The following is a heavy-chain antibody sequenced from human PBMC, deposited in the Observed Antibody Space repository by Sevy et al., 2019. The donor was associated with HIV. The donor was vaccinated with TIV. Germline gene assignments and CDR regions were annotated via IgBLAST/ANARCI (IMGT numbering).Heavy chain of an antibody. V-gene: IGHV3-48*03. D-gene: IGHD3-22*01. J-gene: IGHJ5*02. CDR1: GFIFSSYE. CDR3: TRAYAYYDKGLDP. CDR2: ISSSGSSR. Sequence: GGSLRLSCTASGFIFSSYEMNWVRQAPGKGLEWVSYISSSGSSRNYADSVKGRFTIARDNAKNSVYLQMNSLRAEDTAIYYCTRAYAYYDKGLDPWGQGTLVTVSS.